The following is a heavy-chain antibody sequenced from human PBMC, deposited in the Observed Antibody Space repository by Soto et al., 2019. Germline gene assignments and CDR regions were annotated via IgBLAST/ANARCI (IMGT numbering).Heavy chain of an antibody. CDR2: LNPDGSRT. J-gene: IGHJ4*02. CDR1: GFTLSSYW. Sequence: GGSLRLSCAASGFTLSSYWMHWVRQAPGKGLVWVSRLNPDGSRTSYADSVKGRFTISRDNAKNTLYLQMNSLRAEDTALYYCASVRTGYYNFDYWGQGTLVTVSS. D-gene: IGHD3-9*01. V-gene: IGHV3-74*01. CDR3: ASVRTGYYNFDY.